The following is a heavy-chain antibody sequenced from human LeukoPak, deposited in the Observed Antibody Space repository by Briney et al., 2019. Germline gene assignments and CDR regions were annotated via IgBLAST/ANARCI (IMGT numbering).Heavy chain of an antibody. CDR3: ASYDFWSGYPHPNYLMDV. Sequence: SETLSLTCTVSGGSISSSNYFWSWIRQPPGQELEWIASINYGGTTYYNLSLKSRVTISVDTSKNQFSLKLSSVTAADTAVYYCASYDFWSGYPHPNYLMDVWGQGTTVTVSS. V-gene: IGHV4-39*01. J-gene: IGHJ6*02. CDR1: GGSISSSNYF. D-gene: IGHD3-3*01. CDR2: INYGGTT.